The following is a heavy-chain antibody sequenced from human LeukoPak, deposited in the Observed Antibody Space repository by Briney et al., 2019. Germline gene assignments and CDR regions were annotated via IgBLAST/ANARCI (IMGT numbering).Heavy chain of an antibody. CDR2: IRSKANSYAT. Sequence: QSGGSLKLSCAASGFTFSDSAMHWVRQAFGKGLEWVGRIRSKANSYATAYAASVEGRFIISRDDSKNTVYLQMNSLKTDDTAVYYCANRGDQHYWGQGTLVTVSS. D-gene: IGHD3-10*01. J-gene: IGHJ4*02. CDR1: GFTFSDSA. CDR3: ANRGDQHY. V-gene: IGHV3-73*01.